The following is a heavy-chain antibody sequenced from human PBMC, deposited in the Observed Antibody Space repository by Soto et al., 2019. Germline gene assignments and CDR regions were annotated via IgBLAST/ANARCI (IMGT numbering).Heavy chain of an antibody. CDR2: INPDSGIT. Sequence: ASVKVSCKASGYTFTASYIHWLRQAPGQGLEWMGWINPDSGITNYARKFQGRVTLTGDTSISTAYMELNTLKSDDSALYYCVRDTGRSLASVRFDFWGQGRQVTVSS. CDR1: GYTFTASY. D-gene: IGHD1-1*01. J-gene: IGHJ4*02. V-gene: IGHV1-2*02. CDR3: VRDTGRSLASVRFDF.